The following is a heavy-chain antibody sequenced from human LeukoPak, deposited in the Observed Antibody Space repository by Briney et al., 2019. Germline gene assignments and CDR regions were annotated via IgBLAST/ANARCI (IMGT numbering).Heavy chain of an antibody. V-gene: IGHV4-39*01. J-gene: IGHJ4*02. D-gene: IGHD4-11*01. CDR2: IYYSGST. Sequence: SETLSLTCTVSGGSISGSSYYWGWIRQPPGKGLERIGSIYYSGSTYYKPSLKSRVTMSVDTSKNQFSLKLSSVTAADTAVYYCARPQRYSNYALDYWGQGTLVTVSS. CDR3: ARPQRYSNYALDY. CDR1: GGSISGSSYY.